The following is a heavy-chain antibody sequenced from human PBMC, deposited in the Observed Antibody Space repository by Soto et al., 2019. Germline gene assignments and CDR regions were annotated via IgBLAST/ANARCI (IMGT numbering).Heavy chain of an antibody. J-gene: IGHJ5*02. CDR2: INVYNGNT. V-gene: IGHV1-18*01. CDR1: GYTFTNYG. D-gene: IGHD3-10*01. Sequence: QVQLVQSGGEVKKPGASVKVSCKASGYTFTNYGISWVRQAPGQGLEWMGWINVYNGNTNYAQTVQGRVTTTTDTSTSTAYIELRSLRSDDTAVYYCARGVGSGSYYNQYNWFDPWGQGTMVTVSS. CDR3: ARGVGSGSYYNQYNWFDP.